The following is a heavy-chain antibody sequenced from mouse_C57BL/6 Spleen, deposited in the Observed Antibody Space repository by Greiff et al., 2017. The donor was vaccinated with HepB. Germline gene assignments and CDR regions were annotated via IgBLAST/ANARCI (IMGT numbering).Heavy chain of an antibody. CDR3: ARQSYSNYVFAY. V-gene: IGHV1-50*01. CDR1: GYTFTSYW. D-gene: IGHD2-5*01. CDR2: IDPSDSYT. Sequence: VQLQQSGAELVKPGASVKLSCKASGYTFTSYWMQWVKQRPGQGLEWIGEIDPSDSYTNYNQKFKGKATLTVDTSSSTAYMQLSSLTSEDSAVYYCARQSYSNYVFAYWGQGTLVTVSA. J-gene: IGHJ3*01.